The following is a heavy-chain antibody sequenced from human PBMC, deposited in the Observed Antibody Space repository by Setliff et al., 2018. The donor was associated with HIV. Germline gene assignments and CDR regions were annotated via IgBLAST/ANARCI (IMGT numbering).Heavy chain of an antibody. V-gene: IGHV7-4-1*02. CDR2: INTNTGNP. Sequence: ASVKVSCKASGYTFASHAMNWVRQAPGQGLEWMGWINTNTGNPTYAQGFTGRFVFSLDTSVSTAYLQISSLKAEDTAVYYCARVWDYDILTGYSFDAFDIWGQGTMVTVSS. CDR1: GYTFASHA. J-gene: IGHJ3*02. D-gene: IGHD3-9*01. CDR3: ARVWDYDILTGYSFDAFDI.